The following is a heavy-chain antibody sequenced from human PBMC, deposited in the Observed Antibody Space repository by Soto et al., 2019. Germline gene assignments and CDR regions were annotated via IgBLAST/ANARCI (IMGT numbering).Heavy chain of an antibody. CDR2: IKEDGSEK. D-gene: IGHD3-16*01. CDR3: ARGGSESDY. CDR1: GFTFSGYW. J-gene: IGHJ4*02. V-gene: IGHV3-7*01. Sequence: EVQLVESGGGLVQPGGSLRLSCAASGFTFSGYWMTWVRQAPGKGLEWVANIKEDGSEKNYVDSVEGRFTISRDNAKNSLYLQMSSLRADDTVVYYCARGGSESDYWGQGTLVTVSS.